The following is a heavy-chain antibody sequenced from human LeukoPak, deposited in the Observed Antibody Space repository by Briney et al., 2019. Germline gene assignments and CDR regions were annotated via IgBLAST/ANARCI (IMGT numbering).Heavy chain of an antibody. CDR2: IYHSGST. CDR3: AREEGNAAAGTGYTDY. D-gene: IGHD6-13*01. CDR1: GYSISSGYY. J-gene: IGHJ4*02. Sequence: SETLSLNCTVSGYSISSGYYWGWIRQPPGKGLEWIGSIYHSGSTYYNPSLKSRVTISVDTSKNQFSLKLSSVTAADTAVYYCAREEGNAAAGTGYTDYWGQGTLVTVSS. V-gene: IGHV4-38-2*02.